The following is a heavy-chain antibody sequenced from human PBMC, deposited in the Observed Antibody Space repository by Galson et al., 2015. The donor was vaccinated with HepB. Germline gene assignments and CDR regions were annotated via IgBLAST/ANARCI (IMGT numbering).Heavy chain of an antibody. D-gene: IGHD5-12*01. CDR2: ISAYNGNT. J-gene: IGHJ4*02. CDR3: ARVARGYQGYVPTEY. V-gene: IGHV1-18*01. Sequence: SVKVSCKASGYTFTSYGISWVRQAPGQGLEWMGWISAYNGNTNYAQKLQGRVTMTTDTSTSTAYMELRSLRSDDTAVYYCARVARGYQGYVPTEYWGQGTLVTVSS. CDR1: GYTFTSYG.